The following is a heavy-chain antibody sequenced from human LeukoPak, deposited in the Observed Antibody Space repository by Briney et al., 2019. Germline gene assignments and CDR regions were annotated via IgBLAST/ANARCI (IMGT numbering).Heavy chain of an antibody. CDR3: AAIEIIAAAGSDY. J-gene: IGHJ4*02. Sequence: SETLSLTCTVSGGSISSGGYYWGWIRQHPGKGLEWIWYIYYSGSTYYHPSLNSRVTISVDTSKNQFSLKLSSVTAEDTAVYYCAAIEIIAAAGSDYWGQGTLVTVSS. CDR1: GGSISSGGYY. CDR2: IYYSGST. V-gene: IGHV4-31*03. D-gene: IGHD6-13*01.